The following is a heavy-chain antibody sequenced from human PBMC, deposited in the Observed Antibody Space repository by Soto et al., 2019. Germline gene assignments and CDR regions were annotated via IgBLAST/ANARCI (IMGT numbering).Heavy chain of an antibody. V-gene: IGHV3-30*18. J-gene: IGHJ4*02. CDR1: GFTFSNYG. CDR2: ISYDGNVA. Sequence: QVQLVESGGGVVQPGRSLRLSCAASGFTFSNYGMHWVRQAPGKGLEWVIVISYDGNVAYYADSVKGRFTISRDNSKNTLYLQMNSLRTEDPAMYYCAKEGPITNWYVDYWGQGTLVTVSS. D-gene: IGHD1-1*01. CDR3: AKEGPITNWYVDY.